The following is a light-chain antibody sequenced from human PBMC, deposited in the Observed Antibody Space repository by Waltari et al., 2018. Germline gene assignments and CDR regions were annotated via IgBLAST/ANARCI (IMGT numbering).Light chain of an antibody. V-gene: IGKV1-39*01. CDR1: QNIKMY. Sequence: DIHVTQSPSSLSASAGDRVAITCRASQNIKMYLIWYQQTPGKAPKLLILAASRLLPGVPSRFSGSRSGTDFTLTINGLEREDFATYYCQQSDSSPLTFGGGTRVEI. CDR3: QQSDSSPLT. J-gene: IGKJ4*01. CDR2: AAS.